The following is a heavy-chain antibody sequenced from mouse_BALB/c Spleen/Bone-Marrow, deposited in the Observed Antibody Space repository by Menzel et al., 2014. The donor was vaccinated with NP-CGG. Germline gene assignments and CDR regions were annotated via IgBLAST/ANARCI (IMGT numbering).Heavy chain of an antibody. CDR3: ARHNYDETWFAY. Sequence: EVQGVESGGGLVQPGGSLKLSCATSGSTFSDYYMYWVRQTPEKRLEWVAYISNGGGSTYYPDTVKGRFTISRDNAKNTLYLQMSRLKSEDTAMYYCARHNYDETWFAYGGQGTLVTVSA. D-gene: IGHD2-4*01. CDR1: GSTFSDYY. CDR2: ISNGGGST. J-gene: IGHJ3*01. V-gene: IGHV5-12*02.